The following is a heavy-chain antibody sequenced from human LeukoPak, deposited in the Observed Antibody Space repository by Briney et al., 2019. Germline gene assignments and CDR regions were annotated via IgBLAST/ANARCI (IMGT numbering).Heavy chain of an antibody. J-gene: IGHJ6*02. V-gene: IGHV3-73*01. Sequence: PGGSLRLSCAASGFTFSGSAIHWVRQASGKGLEWVGRIKSKAVNYATAYAASVKGRFTISRDDSKNTAYLQMNSLKTEDTAVYYCTRRDYYGMDVWGQGTTVTVSS. CDR2: IKSKAVNYAT. CDR3: TRRDYYGMDV. CDR1: GFTFSGSA.